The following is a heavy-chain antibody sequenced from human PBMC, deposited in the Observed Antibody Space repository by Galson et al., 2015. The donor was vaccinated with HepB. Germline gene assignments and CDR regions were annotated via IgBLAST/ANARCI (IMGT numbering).Heavy chain of an antibody. D-gene: IGHD2-8*02. CDR2: INTGNGDT. CDR1: GYTFSSYA. V-gene: IGHV1-3*04. CDR3: ARGPNIVLVPEFGY. Sequence: SVKVSCKASGYTFSSYAMHWVRQAPGQRPEWMGWINTGNGDTKFSQRFRGRVTITRDTSASTAYMELSSLRSEDTAVYYCARGPNIVLVPEFGYWGQGTLVIASS. J-gene: IGHJ4*02.